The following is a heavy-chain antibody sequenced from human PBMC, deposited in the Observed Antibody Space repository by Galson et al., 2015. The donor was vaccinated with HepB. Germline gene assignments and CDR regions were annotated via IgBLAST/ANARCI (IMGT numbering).Heavy chain of an antibody. CDR1: GFSLSTRGVT. V-gene: IGHV2-5*01. J-gene: IGHJ3*02. Sequence: PALVKPTQTLTLTCSFSGFSLSTRGVTVGWIRQPPGKALEWLALIYWNDDKRYSPSLRSRLTITKDTSKNQVVLTMTNMDPVDTATYYCARRRLGGYGGNALHDAFDMWGQGTKVTVSS. CDR2: IYWNDDK. D-gene: IGHD4-23*01. CDR3: ARRRLGGYGGNALHDAFDM.